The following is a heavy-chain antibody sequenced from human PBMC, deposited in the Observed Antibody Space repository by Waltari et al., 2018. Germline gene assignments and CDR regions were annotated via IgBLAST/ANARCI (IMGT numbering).Heavy chain of an antibody. Sequence: EVQLVESGGGLVQPGGSLRLSCAAPGFTFISFAISLVRHAPGQGQEWVAAISGSGGSTYYADSVKGRFTISRDKSKNTLYLQRNSLRAEDTAVYDGAKDGTAPIDYWGQGTLVTVSS. CDR2: ISGSGGST. CDR1: GFTFISFA. V-gene: IGHV3-23*04. D-gene: IGHD1-26*01. CDR3: AKDGTAPIDY. J-gene: IGHJ4*02.